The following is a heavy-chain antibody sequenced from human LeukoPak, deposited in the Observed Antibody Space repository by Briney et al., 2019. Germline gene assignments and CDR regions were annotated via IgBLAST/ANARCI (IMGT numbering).Heavy chain of an antibody. Sequence: SETLSLTCTVSGASISSYYWSWIRQPPGKGLEWIGYIYYSGSTNYNTSLRSRVTISVDTSKNQFSLKLSSVTAADTAGYYCARADRGGDCYSYINWYFDLWGRGTLVTVSS. CDR2: IYYSGST. V-gene: IGHV4-59*01. CDR1: GASISSYY. D-gene: IGHD2-21*01. CDR3: ARADRGGDCYSYINWYFDL. J-gene: IGHJ2*01.